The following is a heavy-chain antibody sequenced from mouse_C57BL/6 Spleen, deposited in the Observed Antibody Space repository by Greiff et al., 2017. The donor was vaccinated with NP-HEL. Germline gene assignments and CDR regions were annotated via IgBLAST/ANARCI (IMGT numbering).Heavy chain of an antibody. V-gene: IGHV1-59*01. Sequence: QVQLQQPGAELVRPGTSVKLSCKASGYTFTSYWMHWVKQRPGQGLEWIGVIDPSDSYTNYNQKFKGKATLTVDTSSSTAYMQLSSLTSEDSAVYYCAREGELVFAYRGQGTLVTVSA. J-gene: IGHJ3*01. CDR3: AREGELVFAY. CDR1: GYTFTSYW. CDR2: IDPSDSYT.